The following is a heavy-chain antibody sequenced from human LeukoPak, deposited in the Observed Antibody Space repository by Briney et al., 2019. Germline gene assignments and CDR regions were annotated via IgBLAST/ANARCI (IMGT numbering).Heavy chain of an antibody. CDR1: GGSFSGYY. CDR3: ARRPTTPYYYGSGSYQFDY. J-gene: IGHJ4*02. CDR2: INHSGST. Sequence: SETLSLTCAVYGGSFSGYYWSWIRQPPGKGLEWIGEINHSGSTNYNPSLKGRVTISVDTSKNQFSLKLSSVTAADTAVYYCARRPTTPYYYGSGSYQFDYWGQGTLVTVSS. V-gene: IGHV4-34*01. D-gene: IGHD3-10*01.